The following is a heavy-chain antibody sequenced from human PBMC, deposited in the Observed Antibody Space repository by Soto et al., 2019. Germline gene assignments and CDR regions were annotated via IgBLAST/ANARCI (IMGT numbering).Heavy chain of an antibody. CDR2: ISGSGGST. J-gene: IGHJ4*02. D-gene: IGHD3-22*01. Sequence: EVQLLECGGGLVQPGGSLRLTCAASGFTLSSYAMSWVRQAPGKGLEWVSAISGSGGSTYYADSVKGRFTISRDNSKNTLYLQMNSLRAEDTAVYYCAKDRGYDSSGYYSPLSVSDYWGQGTLVTVSS. V-gene: IGHV3-23*01. CDR1: GFTLSSYA. CDR3: AKDRGYDSSGYYSPLSVSDY.